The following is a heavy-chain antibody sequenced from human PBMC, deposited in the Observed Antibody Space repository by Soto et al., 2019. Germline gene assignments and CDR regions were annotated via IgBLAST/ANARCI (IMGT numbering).Heavy chain of an antibody. V-gene: IGHV1-18*01. D-gene: IGHD6-13*01. CDR3: ARDPSPQQLVTDYFDL. J-gene: IGHJ5*02. Sequence: QVQLVQSGAEVKKPGASVKVSCKASGYTFRNYGISWVRQAPGQGLEWMGWISPYNGNTHYEQNVQDRVSMTTDTFTNTAFMELRSLRSDDTAVYYCARDPSPQQLVTDYFDLWGQGTLVIVSS. CDR1: GYTFRNYG. CDR2: ISPYNGNT.